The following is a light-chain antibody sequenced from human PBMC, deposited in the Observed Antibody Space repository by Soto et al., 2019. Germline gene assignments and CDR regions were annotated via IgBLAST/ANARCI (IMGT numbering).Light chain of an antibody. Sequence: DIVMSQSPLSLPVTPGEPASISCRSSQSLLHSNGYNYLDWYLQKPGQSPQLLIFLGSTRASGVXDKXSGSGSGTEFTLKISRVEAEDVGVYYCMHTLQTPWTFGQGTKVEIK. CDR2: LGS. J-gene: IGKJ1*01. V-gene: IGKV2-28*01. CDR1: QSLLHSNGYNY. CDR3: MHTLQTPWT.